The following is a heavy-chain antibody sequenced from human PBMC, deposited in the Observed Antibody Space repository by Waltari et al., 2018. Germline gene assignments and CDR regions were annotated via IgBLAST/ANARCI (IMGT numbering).Heavy chain of an antibody. Sequence: QVQLQESGPGLVKPSETLSLTCAVSGYSISSGYYWGWIRQPPGKGLEWIGSIYHSGSTYYNPSLKSRVTISVDTSKNQFSLKLSSVTAADTAVYYCATLRGAYGFAVYWGQGTLVTVSS. V-gene: IGHV4-38-2*01. CDR2: IYHSGST. CDR3: ATLRGAYGFAVY. CDR1: GYSISSGYY. J-gene: IGHJ4*02. D-gene: IGHD2-21*01.